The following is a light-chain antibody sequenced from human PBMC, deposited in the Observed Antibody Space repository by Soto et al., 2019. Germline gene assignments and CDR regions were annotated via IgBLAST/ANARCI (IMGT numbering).Light chain of an antibody. J-gene: IGLJ2*01. CDR2: EVS. Sequence: QSVLTQPASVSGSPGQSITISCTGTSSDVGGYNYVSWYQQHPGKAPKLMIYEVSNRPSGVSDRFSGSKSGNTASLTISGLRAEDESDYYCSSYTSSNTLIFGGGTKVTVL. V-gene: IGLV2-14*01. CDR3: SSYTSSNTLI. CDR1: SSDVGGYNY.